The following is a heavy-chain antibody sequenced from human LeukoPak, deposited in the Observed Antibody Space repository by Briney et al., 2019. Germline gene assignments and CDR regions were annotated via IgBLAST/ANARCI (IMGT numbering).Heavy chain of an antibody. CDR3: ASGWSPGAFDI. J-gene: IGHJ3*02. CDR2: INHSGST. CDR1: GGSFSGYY. Sequence: SETLSLTCAVYGGSFSGYYWSWIRQPPGKGLEWIGEINHSGSTNYNPSLKSRVTISVDTSKNQFSLKLSSVTAADTAVYYCASGWSPGAFDIWGQGTMVTVSS. V-gene: IGHV4-34*01. D-gene: IGHD1-1*01.